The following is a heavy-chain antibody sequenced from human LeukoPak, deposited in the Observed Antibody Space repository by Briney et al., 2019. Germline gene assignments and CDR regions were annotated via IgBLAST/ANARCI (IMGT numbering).Heavy chain of an antibody. V-gene: IGHV4-59*01. J-gene: IGHJ5*02. Sequence: PSETLSLTCTVSGGSISSYYWSWIRQPPGKGLEWIGYIYYSGSTSYNPSLKSRVTISVDTSKNQFSLKLSSVTAADTAVYYCARERGVALGFDPWGQGTLVTVSS. CDR2: IYYSGST. CDR1: GGSISSYY. CDR3: ARERGVALGFDP. D-gene: IGHD3-3*01.